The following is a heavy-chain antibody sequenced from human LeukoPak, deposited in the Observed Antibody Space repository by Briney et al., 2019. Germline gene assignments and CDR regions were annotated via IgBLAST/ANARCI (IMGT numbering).Heavy chain of an antibody. CDR2: IYYSGST. CDR3: ARVPTVTFFDY. J-gene: IGHJ4*02. Sequence: PSETLSLTCTVSGGSISSSSYYWGWIRQPPGKGLEWIGTIYYSGSTYYNPSLKSRVTISVDTSKNQFSLKLSSVTAADTAVYYCARVPTVTFFDYWGQGTLVTVSS. V-gene: IGHV4-39*07. D-gene: IGHD4-17*01. CDR1: GGSISSSSYY.